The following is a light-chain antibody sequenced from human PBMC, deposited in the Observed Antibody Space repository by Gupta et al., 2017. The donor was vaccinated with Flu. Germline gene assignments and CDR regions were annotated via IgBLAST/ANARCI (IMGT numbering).Light chain of an antibody. V-gene: IGLV4-69*01. Sequence: QLVLTQSPSASASLRASVTLTCTLRSGHSSYAIAWHQQQPEKGPRYLMKLNSDGSHSKGDGIPDRFSGSSSGAERYLTISSLQSEDEADYYCQTWGTGIRVFGGGTKLTVL. CDR3: QTWGTGIRV. J-gene: IGLJ2*01. CDR2: LNSDGSH. CDR1: SGHSSYA.